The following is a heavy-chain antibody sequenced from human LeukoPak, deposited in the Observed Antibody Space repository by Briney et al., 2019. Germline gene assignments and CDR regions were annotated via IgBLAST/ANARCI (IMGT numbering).Heavy chain of an antibody. J-gene: IGHJ4*02. Sequence: ASVKVSCKASGYTFTGYYMHWVRQAPGEGLEWMGWINPNSGGTNYAQKFQGRVTMTRDTSISTAYMELSRLRSDDTTVYYGAVPPHCSSTSCYNGFDYWGQGTLVTVSS. CDR2: INPNSGGT. CDR1: GYTFTGYY. CDR3: AVPPHCSSTSCYNGFDY. D-gene: IGHD2-2*02. V-gene: IGHV1-2*02.